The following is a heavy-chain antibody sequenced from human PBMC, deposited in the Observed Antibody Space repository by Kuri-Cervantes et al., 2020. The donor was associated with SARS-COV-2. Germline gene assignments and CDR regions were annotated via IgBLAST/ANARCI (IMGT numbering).Heavy chain of an antibody. CDR2: INAGNGNT. Sequence: ASVKVSCKASGYTFTSYAMHWVRQAPGQRLEWMGWINAGNGNTKYSQKFQGRVTITRDTSASTAYMELSSLRSEDTAVYYCARGVTPNYGMDVWGQGTTVTVSS. D-gene: IGHD2-21*02. V-gene: IGHV1-3*01. CDR3: ARGVTPNYGMDV. CDR1: GYTFTSYA. J-gene: IGHJ6*02.